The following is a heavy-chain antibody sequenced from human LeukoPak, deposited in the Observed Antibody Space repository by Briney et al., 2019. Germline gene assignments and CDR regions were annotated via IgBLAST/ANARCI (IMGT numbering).Heavy chain of an antibody. CDR3: AKGLTSEYYPYFDN. J-gene: IGHJ4*02. CDR2: INPSGGSN. CDR1: GYTFTNYY. D-gene: IGHD3-9*01. V-gene: IGHV1-46*01. Sequence: ASVKVSCKASGYTFTNYYIHWMRQAPGQGLEWMGIINPSGGSNSNAQNFQGRVTMTRDTSTSTVYMEMSSLRYEDTAVYYCAKGLTSEYYPYFDNWGQGTLVTVSS.